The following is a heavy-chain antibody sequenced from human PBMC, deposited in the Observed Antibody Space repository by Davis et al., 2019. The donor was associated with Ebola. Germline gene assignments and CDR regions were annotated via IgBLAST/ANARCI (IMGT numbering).Heavy chain of an antibody. CDR1: GFTFGSYA. V-gene: IGHV3-23*01. CDR3: AKGGSGWPSDYSYGMGV. CDR2: VTSSGGGT. D-gene: IGHD6-19*01. J-gene: IGHJ6*04. Sequence: GGSLRLSCAASGFTFGSYAMTWARQAPGKGLEWVSAVTSSGGGTYYADSVKGRFIISSDNSINTLYLQMTSLSVEDTAVYYCAKGGSGWPSDYSYGMGVWGKGTTVTVSS.